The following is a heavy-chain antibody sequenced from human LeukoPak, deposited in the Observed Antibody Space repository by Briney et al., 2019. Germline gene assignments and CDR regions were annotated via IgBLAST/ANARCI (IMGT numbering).Heavy chain of an antibody. CDR2: IYSGGST. V-gene: IGHV3-53*01. J-gene: IGHJ6*04. CDR3: AELGITMIGGV. CDR1: GFTVSSNY. Sequence: GGSLRLSCAASGFTVSSNYMSWVRQAPGKGLEWVSVIYSGGSTFYADSVKGRFTISRDNSKNTLYLQMSSLRAEDTAVYYCAELGITMIGGVWGKGTTVTVSS. D-gene: IGHD3-10*02.